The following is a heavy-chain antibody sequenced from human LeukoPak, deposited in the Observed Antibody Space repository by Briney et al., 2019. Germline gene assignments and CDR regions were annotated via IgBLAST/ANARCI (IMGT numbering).Heavy chain of an antibody. CDR2: ISHDGSNK. CDR3: ARLPYDSSGYPYYFDY. Sequence: GGSLRLSCAASGFTFSSYAMHWVRQAPGKGLEWVAVISHDGSNKYYADSVKGRFTISRDNSKNTLYLQMNSLRAEDTAVYYCARLPYDSSGYPYYFDYWGQGTLVTVSS. D-gene: IGHD3-22*01. V-gene: IGHV3-30-3*01. J-gene: IGHJ4*02. CDR1: GFTFSSYA.